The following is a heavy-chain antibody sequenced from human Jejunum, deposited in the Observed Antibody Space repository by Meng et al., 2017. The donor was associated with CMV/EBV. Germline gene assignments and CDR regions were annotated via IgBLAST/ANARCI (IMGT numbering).Heavy chain of an antibody. Sequence: FSVFSLSTNGVGVGWIRQPPGKGLEWLALIFWDDDKRYSPSLKNRLTITKDTSKNQVVLTMTNMNPVDTATYYCAHEDASGFEYYFDSWGQGTLVTVSS. CDR2: IFWDDDK. CDR3: AHEDASGFEYYFDS. CDR1: VFSLSTNGVG. D-gene: IGHD1-1*01. V-gene: IGHV2-5*02. J-gene: IGHJ4*02.